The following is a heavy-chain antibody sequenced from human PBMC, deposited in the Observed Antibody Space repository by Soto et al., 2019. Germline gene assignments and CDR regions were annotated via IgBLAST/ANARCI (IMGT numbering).Heavy chain of an antibody. J-gene: IGHJ4*02. CDR2: ISGSGGST. CDR3: AKRYCGGDCYSSYFDY. V-gene: IGHV3-23*01. Sequence: EVQLLESGGGLVQPGGSLRLSCAASGFTFSSYAMSWVRQAPGKGLEWVSAISGSGGSTYYADSVKGRFTISRDNSKNTLYLEMNSLRAEDTAVYYCAKRYCGGDCYSSYFDYWGQGTLVTVSS. D-gene: IGHD2-21*02. CDR1: GFTFSSYA.